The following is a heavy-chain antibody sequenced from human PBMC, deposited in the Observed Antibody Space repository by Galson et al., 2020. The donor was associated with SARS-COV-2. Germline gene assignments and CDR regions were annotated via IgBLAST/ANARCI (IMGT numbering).Heavy chain of an antibody. CDR1: GFSLSNYA. D-gene: IGHD3-3*01. CDR3: TKFRDSWNGHPGLIWFDR. CDR2: ISGSGGST. Sequence: GESLTISCVGSGFSLSNYAMSWVRQAPGKGLEWVSGISGSGGSTYYADSVKGRFTISRDNSRNTLYLQMNSLRVEDTARYYCTKFRDSWNGHPGLIWFDRWGQGTLVTVSS. V-gene: IGHV3-23*01. J-gene: IGHJ5*02.